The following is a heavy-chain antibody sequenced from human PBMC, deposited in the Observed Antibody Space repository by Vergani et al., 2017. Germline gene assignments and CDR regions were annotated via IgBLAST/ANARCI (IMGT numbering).Heavy chain of an antibody. Sequence: QVQLVQSGAEVKKPGASVKVSCKASGYTFTSYYMHWVRQAPGQGLEWMGIINPSGGSTSYAQKFQGRVTMTRYTSTSTVDMELSSLRSEDTAVYYCAILAAAGTGGEHDAFDIWGQGTMVTVSS. D-gene: IGHD6-13*01. CDR1: GYTFTSYY. CDR2: INPSGGST. V-gene: IGHV1-46*03. CDR3: AILAAAGTGGEHDAFDI. J-gene: IGHJ3*02.